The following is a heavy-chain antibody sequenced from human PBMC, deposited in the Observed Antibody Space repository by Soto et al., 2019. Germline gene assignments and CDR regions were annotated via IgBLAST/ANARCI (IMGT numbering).Heavy chain of an antibody. CDR2: IYYSGST. CDR3: ARHIQLWSHFDY. Sequence: QLQLQESGPGLVKPSETLSHTCTVSGGSISSSSYYWGWIRQPPGKGLEWIGSIYYSGSTYYNPSLKSRVTISVDTSKNQFSLKLSSVTAADTAVYYCARHIQLWSHFDYWGQGTLVTVSS. CDR1: GGSISSSSYY. V-gene: IGHV4-39*01. J-gene: IGHJ4*02. D-gene: IGHD5-18*01.